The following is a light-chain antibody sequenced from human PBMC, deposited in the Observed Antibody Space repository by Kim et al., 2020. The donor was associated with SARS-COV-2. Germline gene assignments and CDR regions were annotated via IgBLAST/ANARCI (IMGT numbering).Light chain of an antibody. V-gene: IGKV3-11*01. J-gene: IGKJ4*01. CDR2: DAS. Sequence: EIVLTQSPATLSLSPGERATLSCRASQSVSSYLAWYQQKPGQAPRLLIYDASNRATGIPARFSGSGSGTDFTLTISSLEPEDFAVYYCQQRSNWRGTVGGGTKVDIK. CDR1: QSVSSY. CDR3: QQRSNWRGT.